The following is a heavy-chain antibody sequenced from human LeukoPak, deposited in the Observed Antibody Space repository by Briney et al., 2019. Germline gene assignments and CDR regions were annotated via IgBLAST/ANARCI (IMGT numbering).Heavy chain of an antibody. CDR3: ARDLIKGGYEYNWFDP. V-gene: IGHV3-21*01. J-gene: IGHJ5*02. CDR1: GFTFSNYA. D-gene: IGHD5-12*01. Sequence: GGSLRLSCAASGFTFSNYAMNWVRQAPGKGLEWVSSISSSSSYIYYADSVKGRFTISRDNAKNSLYPQMNSLRAEDTAVYYCARDLIKGGYEYNWFDPWGQGTLVTVSS. CDR2: ISSSSSYI.